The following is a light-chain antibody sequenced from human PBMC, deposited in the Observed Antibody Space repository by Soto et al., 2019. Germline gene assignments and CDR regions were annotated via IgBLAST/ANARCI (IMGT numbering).Light chain of an antibody. Sequence: QSVLTQPTSASGTPGQRVTISCSGSSSNIGSNYVYWYQQLPGTAPKLLIDSNNQRPAGVPDRFSGSKSGTSASLAISGLRSEDDADYYCAAWDDSLSGFVVFGGGTKLTVL. CDR3: AAWDDSLSGFVV. CDR1: SSNIGSNY. CDR2: SNN. V-gene: IGLV1-47*02. J-gene: IGLJ2*01.